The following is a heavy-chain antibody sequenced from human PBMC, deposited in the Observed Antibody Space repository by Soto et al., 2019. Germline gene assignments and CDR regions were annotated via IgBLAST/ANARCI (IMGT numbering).Heavy chain of an antibody. CDR2: ISNHGGST. CDR1: GWSLSSFA. CDR3: VKSFVSSIRGFSCYYGSDA. Sequence: GCRRVSCSAYGWSLSSFAMHWVRQAPDKGVHYVSRISNHGGSTYYADSVKGRFTMSRDNSKNTLFLQMSSLSPEDTGVYYRVKSFVSSIRGFSCYYGSDAWGQGITVSVSS. D-gene: IGHD3-3*01. V-gene: IGHV3-64D*06. J-gene: IGHJ6*02.